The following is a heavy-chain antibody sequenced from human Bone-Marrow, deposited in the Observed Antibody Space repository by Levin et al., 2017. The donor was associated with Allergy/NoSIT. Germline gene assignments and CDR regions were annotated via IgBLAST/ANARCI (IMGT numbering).Heavy chain of an antibody. Sequence: GGSLRLSCAASGFSFSSYEMNWLRQAPGKGLEWVSYISGSGSDIYYADSVKGRFTFSRDNAKNSLFLQMNSLRAEDTAVYYCSSIRRDGYNVPWFDPWGQGTLVTVSS. CDR3: SSIRRDGYNVPWFDP. CDR2: ISGSGSDI. D-gene: IGHD5-24*01. J-gene: IGHJ5*02. V-gene: IGHV3-48*03. CDR1: GFSFSSYE.